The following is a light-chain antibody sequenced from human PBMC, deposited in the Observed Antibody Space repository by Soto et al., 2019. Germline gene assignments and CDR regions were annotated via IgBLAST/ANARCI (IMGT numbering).Light chain of an antibody. CDR3: QQYNKWPPWT. J-gene: IGKJ1*01. V-gene: IGKV3-15*01. Sequence: EIVMTQSPATLSVSPGERATLSCRASQSVSNNLAWYQQKPGQAPRLLIYDASTWATGIPAKFSGSGSGIEFTLTISSLQSEDFAVYYCQQYNKWPPWTFGQGTKVEIK. CDR2: DAS. CDR1: QSVSNN.